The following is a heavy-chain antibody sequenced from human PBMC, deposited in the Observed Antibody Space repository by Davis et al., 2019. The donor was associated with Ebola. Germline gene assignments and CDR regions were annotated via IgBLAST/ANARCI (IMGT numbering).Heavy chain of an antibody. CDR1: GGSISSYY. Sequence: MPSETLSLTCTVSGGSISSYYWSWIRQPPGKGLEWIGYIYYSGSTNYNPSLKSRVTISVDTSKNQFSLKLSSVTAADTAVYYCARTSRFLEWVAFDYWGQGTLVTVSS. D-gene: IGHD3-3*01. CDR2: IYYSGST. V-gene: IGHV4-59*01. CDR3: ARTSRFLEWVAFDY. J-gene: IGHJ4*02.